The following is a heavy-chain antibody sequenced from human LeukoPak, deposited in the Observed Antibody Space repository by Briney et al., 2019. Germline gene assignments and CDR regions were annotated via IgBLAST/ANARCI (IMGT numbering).Heavy chain of an antibody. CDR3: ATTTPYSSGWLYYFDY. CDR2: INPSGGST. CDR1: GYTFTSYY. Sequence: GASVKVSCKASGYTFTSYYMHWVRQAPGQGLEWMGIINPSGGSTSYAQKFQGRVTMTRDTSTSTVYMELSSLRSEDTAVYYCATTTPYSSGWLYYFDYWGQGTLVTVSS. D-gene: IGHD6-19*01. V-gene: IGHV1-46*01. J-gene: IGHJ4*02.